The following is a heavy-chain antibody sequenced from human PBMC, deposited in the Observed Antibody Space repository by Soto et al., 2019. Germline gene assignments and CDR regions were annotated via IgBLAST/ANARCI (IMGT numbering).Heavy chain of an antibody. V-gene: IGHV3-30*18. Sequence: QVQLVESGGGVVQPGRSLRLSCSASGFTFSNFAMHWVRQAPGKGLEWVTAISHDGNKKYSAVSVRGRFTISRDNSKNMVYVQMNNLRVEDTAIDSCAKDHSSNDYDSRDDGFDIWGQVTMVTVSS. CDR1: GFTFSNFA. CDR2: ISHDGNKK. J-gene: IGHJ3*02. D-gene: IGHD3-22*01. CDR3: AKDHSSNDYDSRDDGFDI.